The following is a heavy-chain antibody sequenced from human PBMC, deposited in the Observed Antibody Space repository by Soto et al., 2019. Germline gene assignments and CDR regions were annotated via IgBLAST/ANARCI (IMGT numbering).Heavy chain of an antibody. CDR1: GDPISSSHW. V-gene: IGHV4-4*02. D-gene: IGHD1-26*01. Sequence: PSETLSLTCAVSGDPISSSHWWSWVRQTPGKGLEWIGEIYHSGSINYNPSLKSRVTISADRSKNQFSLRLSSVTAADTAVYYCATSQLGEYFDYWGQGTLVTVSS. CDR2: IYHSGSI. J-gene: IGHJ4*02. CDR3: ATSQLGEYFDY.